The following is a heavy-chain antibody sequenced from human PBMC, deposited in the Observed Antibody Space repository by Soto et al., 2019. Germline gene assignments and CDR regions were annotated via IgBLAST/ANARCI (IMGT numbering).Heavy chain of an antibody. J-gene: IGHJ4*02. V-gene: IGHV3-30-3*01. CDR2: ISYDGTSK. CDR3: ARGARDWGGDGLDY. Sequence: QVQLVESGGGVVQPGRSLGLSCAASGFTFSSYFIHWVRQVPGKGLEWVALISYDGTSKYYADSVKGRFTISRDNSKNTLYLQMNSLRPEDTAVYYCARGARDWGGDGLDYWGQGTLVTVSS. D-gene: IGHD2-21*02. CDR1: GFTFSSYF.